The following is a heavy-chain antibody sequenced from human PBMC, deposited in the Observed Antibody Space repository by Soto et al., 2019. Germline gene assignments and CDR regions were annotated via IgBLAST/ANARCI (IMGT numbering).Heavy chain of an antibody. V-gene: IGHV1-69*01. J-gene: IGHJ3*02. Sequence: QVQLVQSGAEVKTPGSSVKVSCKASGGTFSSYAISWVRQAPGQGLEWMGGIIPIFGTANYAQKFQGRVTITADESKSTAYMELSSLRSEDTAVYYCASSVDIVATANAFDIWGQGTMVTVSS. CDR2: IIPIFGTA. CDR1: GGTFSSYA. CDR3: ASSVDIVATANAFDI. D-gene: IGHD5-12*01.